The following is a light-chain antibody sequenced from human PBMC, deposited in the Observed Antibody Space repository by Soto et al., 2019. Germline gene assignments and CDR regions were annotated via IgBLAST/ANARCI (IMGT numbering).Light chain of an antibody. CDR2: GAS. J-gene: IGKJ1*01. CDR1: QSVAGK. V-gene: IGKV3-15*01. CDR3: HQYSNWPPWT. Sequence: EIVMTQSPVTLSVSPGERATLSCRASQSVAGKLAWYQQKPGQAPRLLIYGASTRAADIPARFSGSGSGTEFNLTISSLQSEDFAVYYCHQYSNWPPWTFGQGTKVEV.